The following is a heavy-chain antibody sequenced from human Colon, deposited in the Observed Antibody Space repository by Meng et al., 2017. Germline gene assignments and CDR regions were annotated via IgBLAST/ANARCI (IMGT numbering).Heavy chain of an antibody. CDR1: GGSISSGGYY. J-gene: IGHJ6*02. CDR2: IYYSGST. D-gene: IGHD3-10*01. CDR3: ARDYYGSGSSDYYYGMDV. Sequence: LRLSCTVSGGSISSGGYYWSWIRQHPGKGLEWIGYIYYSGSTYYNPFLKSRVTISVDTSKNQFSLKLSSVTAADTAVYYCARDYYGSGSSDYYYGMDVWGQGTMVTVSS. V-gene: IGHV4-31*03.